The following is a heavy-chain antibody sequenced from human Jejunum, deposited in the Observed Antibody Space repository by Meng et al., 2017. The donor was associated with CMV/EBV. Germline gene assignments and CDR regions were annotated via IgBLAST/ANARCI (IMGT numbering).Heavy chain of an antibody. Sequence: ISIYYWSWIRQPPGKGLEWIGSIYYSGSTNYNPSLKSRVTISVDTSKNQFSLRLSSVTAADTAVYYCARDGHFDFWSALPSDAFDIWGQGTMVTVSS. CDR3: ARDGHFDFWSALPSDAFDI. CDR1: ISIYY. J-gene: IGHJ3*02. CDR2: IYYSGST. D-gene: IGHD3-3*01. V-gene: IGHV4-59*01.